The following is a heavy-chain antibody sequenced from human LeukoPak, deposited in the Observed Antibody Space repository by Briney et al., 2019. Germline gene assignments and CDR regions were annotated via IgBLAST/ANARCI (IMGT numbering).Heavy chain of an antibody. J-gene: IGHJ4*02. CDR2: IYSGGST. D-gene: IGHD3-10*01. CDR3: ARVGTTTRPYGSGSYYDDDY. CDR1: GFTVSSNY. V-gene: IGHV3-53*01. Sequence: PGGSLRLSCAASGFTVSSNYMSWVRQAPGKGLEWVSVIYSGGSTYYADSVKGRFTISRDNSKNTLYLQMNSLRAEDTAVYYCARVGTTTRPYGSGSYYDDDYWGQGTLVTVSS.